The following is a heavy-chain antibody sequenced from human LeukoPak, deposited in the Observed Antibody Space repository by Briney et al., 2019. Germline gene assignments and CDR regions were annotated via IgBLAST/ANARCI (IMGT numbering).Heavy chain of an antibody. CDR1: GLTFSSHW. D-gene: IGHD2-21*02. CDR2: ITNDGSST. V-gene: IGHV3-74*01. J-gene: IGHJ4*02. CDR3: VRGSLRLPRSTPDY. Sequence: GGSLRLSCAASGLTFSSHWMHWVRQAPGKGLVWVSRITNDGSSTTYADSVKGRFTISRDNAKNTLYLQMNSLRVEDTAVYYCVRGSLRLPRSTPDYWGQGTLVTVSS.